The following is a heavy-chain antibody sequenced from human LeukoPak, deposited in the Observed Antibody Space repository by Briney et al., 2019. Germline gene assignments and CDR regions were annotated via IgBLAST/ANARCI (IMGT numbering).Heavy chain of an antibody. CDR3: TRELFDFDY. D-gene: IGHD3-10*01. Sequence: PGGSLRLSCAASGLTFSNHAMGWVRQAPGKGLEWISEISGSGGSTYYADSVKGRFTISRDNSKNTLYLQMSSLRAEDTAVYYCTRELFDFDYWGQGTLVTVSS. V-gene: IGHV3-23*01. J-gene: IGHJ4*02. CDR1: GLTFSNHA. CDR2: ISGSGGST.